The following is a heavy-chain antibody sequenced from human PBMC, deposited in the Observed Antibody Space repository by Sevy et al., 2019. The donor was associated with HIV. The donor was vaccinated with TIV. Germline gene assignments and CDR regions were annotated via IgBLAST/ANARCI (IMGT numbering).Heavy chain of an antibody. CDR3: AKVACSGGSCQSGDY. J-gene: IGHJ4*02. V-gene: IGHV3-30*18. D-gene: IGHD2-15*01. CDR2: ISYDGSKK. CDR1: GFSFSTYG. Sequence: GGSLRLSCAASGFSFSTYGMHWVRQAPGKGLEWVAVISYDGSKKYYADSVKGRFTISRDNSKSTLYLQMNSLRAEDTAVYYCAKVACSGGSCQSGDYWGQGTLVTVSS.